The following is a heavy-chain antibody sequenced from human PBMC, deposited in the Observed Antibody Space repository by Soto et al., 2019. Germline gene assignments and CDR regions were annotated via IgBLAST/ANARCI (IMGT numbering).Heavy chain of an antibody. V-gene: IGHV3-48*03. Sequence: SLKLSSAVSGFTFSSYEMNWVRQAPGKGLEWVSYIGTSGKTIYYADSVRGRFTISRDNAKNSLYLQMNSLRAEDTAVYFCARDPAIYSGKFDYGLDVWGRGTTVTVSS. CDR3: ARDPAIYSGKFDYGLDV. CDR1: GFTFSSYE. J-gene: IGHJ6*02. CDR2: IGTSGKTI. D-gene: IGHD4-4*01.